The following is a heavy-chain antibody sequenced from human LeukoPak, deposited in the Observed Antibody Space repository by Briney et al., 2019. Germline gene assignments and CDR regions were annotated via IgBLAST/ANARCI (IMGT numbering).Heavy chain of an antibody. D-gene: IGHD3-22*01. CDR2: FDPSDSYT. Sequence: GESLNISAKGSGSSFTSYWISWVRKMPGKGLEWLGMFDPSDSYTTSPPSFHGHVTISADKSNSTSYLQWSSLKASDTAMYYWASRTRCDSSGYYYRGDYYYGMDVWGQGTTVTVSS. V-gene: IGHV5-10-1*01. J-gene: IGHJ6*02. CDR1: GSSFTSYW. CDR3: ASRTRCDSSGYYYRGDYYYGMDV.